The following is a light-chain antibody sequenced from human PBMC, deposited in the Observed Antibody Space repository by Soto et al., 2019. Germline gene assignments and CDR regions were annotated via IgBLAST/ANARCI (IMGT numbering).Light chain of an antibody. CDR3: PHYGRSPQV. V-gene: IGKV3-20*01. CDR1: QSVSTSF. J-gene: IGKJ1*01. Sequence: EIVLTQSPGTLSLSPGERATLSCRASQSVSTSFFAWYRQKPGQAPRLLIYGASIRATGIPDRFSGGGSGTDFTLTISRLEPEDFAVYYCPHYGRSPQVFGQGTKVEIK. CDR2: GAS.